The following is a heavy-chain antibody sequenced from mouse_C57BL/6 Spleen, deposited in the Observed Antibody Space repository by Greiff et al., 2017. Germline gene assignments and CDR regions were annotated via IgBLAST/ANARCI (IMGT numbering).Heavy chain of an antibody. V-gene: IGHV1-47*01. CDR3: ARRTRYYLCAD. CDR2: FHPYNGAT. CDR1: GYTFTTYP. Sequence: QVQLQQSGAELVKPGASVKMSCKASGYTFTTYPMEWMKQNHGKSLEWIGIFHPYNGATKYNEKFKGKATLTVEKSSSTAYLQLSRLTSEDSAVYYCARRTRYYLCADWGKGTTVTVS. J-gene: IGHJ1*03. D-gene: IGHD2-3*01.